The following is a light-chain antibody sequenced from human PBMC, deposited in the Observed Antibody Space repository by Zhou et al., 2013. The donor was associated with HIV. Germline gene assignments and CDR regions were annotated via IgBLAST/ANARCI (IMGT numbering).Light chain of an antibody. V-gene: IGKV1-12*01. CDR2: AAS. J-gene: IGKJ4*01. Sequence: DIQMTQSPSYVSASVGDRVTITCRASHDISTWLAWYQQKPGKAPTLLIYAASNLHDGVPARFSGSGSGTHFTLTINSLQPEDFATYYCQQANSTPLTFGGGTKVE. CDR3: QQANSTPLT. CDR1: HDISTW.